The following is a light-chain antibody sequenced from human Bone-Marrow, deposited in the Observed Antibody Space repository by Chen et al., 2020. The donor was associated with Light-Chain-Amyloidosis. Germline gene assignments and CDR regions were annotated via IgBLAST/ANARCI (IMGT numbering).Light chain of an antibody. CDR1: ESLLYRSNNKNY. CDR2: WAS. Sequence: DIVMTQSPDSLAVSLGERATIHCKSSESLLYRSNNKNYLGWYQQKPGQSPKLLMYWASTRGSGVPDRFSGSGSGTDFTLTISSMQAEDVAVYYCQQYYSTPYTFGQGTKLEIQ. V-gene: IGKV4-1*01. J-gene: IGKJ2*01. CDR3: QQYYSTPYT.